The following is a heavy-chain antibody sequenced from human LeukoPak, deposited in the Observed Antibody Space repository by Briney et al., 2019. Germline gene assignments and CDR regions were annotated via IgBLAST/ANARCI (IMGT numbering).Heavy chain of an antibody. CDR1: GSIFNSYW. J-gene: IGHJ4*02. V-gene: IGHV5-51*01. CDR3: ARAYYCGGGSCKLEY. CDR2: IYPGDADT. Sequence: KLGASLQISCQGSGSIFNSYWIACVRPLPGKVLEWMGIIYPGDADTIYSPSFQGQFTIPADKSINTAYLRWSSLKASDTARYFCARAYYCGGGSCKLEYWGEGSLVTVSS. D-gene: IGHD2-15*01.